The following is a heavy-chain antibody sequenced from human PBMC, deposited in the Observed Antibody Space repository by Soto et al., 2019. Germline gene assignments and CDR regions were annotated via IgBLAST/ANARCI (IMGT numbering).Heavy chain of an antibody. J-gene: IGHJ4*02. V-gene: IGHV4-59*01. CDR2: IIYSSGST. D-gene: IGHD3-9*01. Sequence: PSETLSLTCSVSGDSTTGYYWGWIRQPPGKGLEWIGSIIYSSGSTNYSPSLKSRVTISLDTSKNQFSLKLSSVTAADTAVYYCARGNFYYDSLTGFYPGYYFDYWGQGTRVTVSS. CDR1: GDSTTGYY. CDR3: ARGNFYYDSLTGFYPGYYFDY.